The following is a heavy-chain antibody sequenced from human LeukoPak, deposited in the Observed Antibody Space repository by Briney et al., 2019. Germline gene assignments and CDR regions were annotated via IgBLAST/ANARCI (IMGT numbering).Heavy chain of an antibody. CDR3: AKDIYPSIAVAGTFDY. J-gene: IGHJ4*02. Sequence: GGSLRLSCAASGFTFSSYAISWVRQAPGKGLEWVSSTGGSGTITYYADSVKGRFTVSRDNAKNSLYLQMNSLRAEDTALYYCAKDIYPSIAVAGTFDYWGQGTLVTVSS. D-gene: IGHD6-19*01. CDR2: TGGSGTIT. V-gene: IGHV3-23*01. CDR1: GFTFSSYA.